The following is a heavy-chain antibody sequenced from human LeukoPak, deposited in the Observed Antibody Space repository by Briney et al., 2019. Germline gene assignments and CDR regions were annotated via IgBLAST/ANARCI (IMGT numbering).Heavy chain of an antibody. J-gene: IGHJ4*02. CDR2: IYYSGST. CDR3: AQFTMVRGVIIRGFDY. V-gene: IGHV4-61*05. D-gene: IGHD3-10*01. Sequence: SETLSLTCTVSGGSISSSSYYWGWIRQPPGKGLEWIGYIYYSGSTNYNPSLKSRVTISVDTSKNQFSLKLSSVTAADTAVYYCAQFTMVRGVIIRGFDYWGQGTLVTVSS. CDR1: GGSISSSSYY.